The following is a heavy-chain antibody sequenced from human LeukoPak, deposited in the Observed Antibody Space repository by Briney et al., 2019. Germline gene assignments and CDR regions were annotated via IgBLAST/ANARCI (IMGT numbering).Heavy chain of an antibody. CDR3: ARPSTCDYVWGSYRYLDY. Sequence: PGGSLRLSCAASGFTFSSYAMHWVRQAPGKGLEWVAVISYDGSNKYYADSVKGRFTISRDNSKNTLYLQMNSLRAEDTAVYYCARPSTCDYVWGSYRYLDYWGQGTLVTVSS. CDR1: GFTFSSYA. J-gene: IGHJ4*02. V-gene: IGHV3-30*01. D-gene: IGHD3-16*02. CDR2: ISYDGSNK.